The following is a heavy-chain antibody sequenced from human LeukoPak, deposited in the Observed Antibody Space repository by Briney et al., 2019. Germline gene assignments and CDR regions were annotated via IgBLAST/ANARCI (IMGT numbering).Heavy chain of an antibody. CDR2: ISYDGSNK. V-gene: IGHV3-30-3*01. J-gene: IGHJ4*02. Sequence: GGSLRLSCAASGFTFSSYAMHWVRQAPGKRLEWVAVISYDGSNKYYADSVKGRFTISRDNSKNTLYLQMNSLRAEDTAVYYCARDRNRYSSGWRGSLDYWGQGTLVTVSS. CDR1: GFTFSSYA. D-gene: IGHD6-19*01. CDR3: ARDRNRYSSGWRGSLDY.